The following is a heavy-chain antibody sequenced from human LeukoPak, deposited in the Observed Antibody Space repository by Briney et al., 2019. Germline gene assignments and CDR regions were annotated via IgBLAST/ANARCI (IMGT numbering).Heavy chain of an antibody. V-gene: IGHV3-30-3*01. Sequence: GGSLRLSCAASGFTFSSYAMHWVRQAPGKGLEWVAVISYDGSNKYYADSVKGRFTISRDNSKNTLYLQMNSLRAEDTAVYYCAKDLSRYSSSGWDYWGQGTLVTVSS. D-gene: IGHD6-6*01. CDR1: GFTFSSYA. CDR2: ISYDGSNK. CDR3: AKDLSRYSSSGWDY. J-gene: IGHJ4*02.